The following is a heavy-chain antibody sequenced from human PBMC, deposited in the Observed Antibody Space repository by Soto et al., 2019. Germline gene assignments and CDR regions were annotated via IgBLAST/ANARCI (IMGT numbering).Heavy chain of an antibody. CDR2: VFNSGST. J-gene: IGHJ4*02. V-gene: IGHV4-31*03. Sequence: SETLSLTCTVSGGSISSAGYYWSWIRQHPGKGLEWIGYVFNSGSTYYNPSLKSRVTISVDTSKNQFSLKLSSVTAADTAVYYCARGSTTEKVDSWGQGTLVTVS. D-gene: IGHD4-17*01. CDR1: GGSISSAGYY. CDR3: ARGSTTEKVDS.